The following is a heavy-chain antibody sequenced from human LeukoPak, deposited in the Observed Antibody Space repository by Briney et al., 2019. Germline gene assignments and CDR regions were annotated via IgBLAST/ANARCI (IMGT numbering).Heavy chain of an antibody. CDR2: ISWNSGSI. CDR3: ARVRDV. Sequence: GGSLRLSCAASGFTFDDYAMHWVRQAPGKGLEWVSGISWNSGSIVYADSVKGRFTISRDNAKNSLYLQMHSLRAEDTALFHCARVRDVRGQGTTVTVS. V-gene: IGHV3-9*01. J-gene: IGHJ6*02. CDR1: GFTFDDYA.